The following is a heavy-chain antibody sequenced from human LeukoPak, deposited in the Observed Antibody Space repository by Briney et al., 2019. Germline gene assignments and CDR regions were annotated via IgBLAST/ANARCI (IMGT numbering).Heavy chain of an antibody. CDR2: ISWNTGII. J-gene: IGHJ5*02. CDR3: TRGATVTTAYGFDP. CDR1: GFTFDDYA. D-gene: IGHD4-17*01. Sequence: GGSLRLSCAASGFTFDDYAMHWVRQSPGKGLEWVSGISWNTGIIGYAGSVKGRFTIPRDNAKNSLYLQMNSLRGEDTAFYYCTRGATVTTAYGFDPWGQGTLVTVSS. V-gene: IGHV3-9*01.